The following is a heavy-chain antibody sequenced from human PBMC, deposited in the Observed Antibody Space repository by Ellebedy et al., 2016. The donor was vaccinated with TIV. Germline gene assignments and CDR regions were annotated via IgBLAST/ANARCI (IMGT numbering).Heavy chain of an antibody. CDR2: IYNFYNSGST. CDR3: ARFNSGWSGGRYFDY. Sequence: GSLRLSCTVSGASISSYYWSWIRQPPGKGLEWIGYIYNFYNSGSTNYNPSLESRVTISVDTSKKQFSLRLSSVSAADTAVYYCARFNSGWSGGRYFDYWGQGTLVTVSS. J-gene: IGHJ4*02. D-gene: IGHD6-19*01. CDR1: GASISSYY. V-gene: IGHV4-59*01.